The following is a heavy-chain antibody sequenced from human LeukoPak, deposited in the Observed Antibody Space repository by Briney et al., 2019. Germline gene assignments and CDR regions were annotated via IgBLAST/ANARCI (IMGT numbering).Heavy chain of an antibody. CDR3: ARLWAVSAGPITMIPTFDY. CDR1: GFIFSDYY. V-gene: IGHV3-11*06. D-gene: IGHD3-22*01. CDR2: ISSSSSYI. J-gene: IGHJ4*02. Sequence: PGGSLRLSCVTPGFIFSDYYVSWIRQAPGKGLEWVSSISSSSSYIYYADSVKGRFTISRDNAKNSLYLQMNSLRAEDTAVYYCARLWAVSAGPITMIPTFDYWGQGTLVTVSS.